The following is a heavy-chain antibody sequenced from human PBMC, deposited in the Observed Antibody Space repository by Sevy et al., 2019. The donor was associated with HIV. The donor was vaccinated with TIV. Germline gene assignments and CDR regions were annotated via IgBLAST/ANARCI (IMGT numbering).Heavy chain of an antibody. Sequence: GGSLRLSCAASGFTFSDYYMSWIRQAPGKGLEWVSYISSSGSTIYYADSVKGRFTISRDNAKNSLYLQMNSLRAEDTAVYYCATGSGEVGATPPYFDYWGQGTLVTVSS. V-gene: IGHV3-11*01. CDR3: ATGSGEVGATPPYFDY. CDR1: GFTFSDYY. D-gene: IGHD1-26*01. J-gene: IGHJ4*02. CDR2: ISSSGSTI.